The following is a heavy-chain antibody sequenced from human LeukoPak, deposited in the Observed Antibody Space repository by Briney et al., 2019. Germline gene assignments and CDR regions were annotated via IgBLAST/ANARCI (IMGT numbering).Heavy chain of an antibody. CDR2: ISGSTGNT. J-gene: IGHJ3*02. Sequence: PGGSLRLSCAASGFTFSQYWMSWVRRAPGKGLEWVSGISGSTGNTYYADSVKGRFTISRDTSKNTLYLQMSSLRAEDTAVYYCSKDPRRILGSFEIWGQGTMVTVS. CDR1: GFTFSQYW. CDR3: SKDPRRILGSFEI. V-gene: IGHV3-23*01. D-gene: IGHD2/OR15-2a*01.